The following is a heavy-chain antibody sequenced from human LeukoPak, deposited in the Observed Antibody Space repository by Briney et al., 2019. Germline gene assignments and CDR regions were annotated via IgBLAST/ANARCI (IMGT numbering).Heavy chain of an antibody. CDR1: GFTLSSHP. V-gene: IGHV3-48*03. CDR2: IGNDGRMM. D-gene: IGHD3-22*01. Sequence: TGGSLRLSCAASGFTLSSHPMNWVRQAPGKGLEWVSYIGNDGRMMYYADSVKGRFTISRASAKNSLYLQMNSLGADDTAVYYCARDASHFDSSGYFHNYYYGMDVWGQGTTVTVSS. J-gene: IGHJ6*02. CDR3: ARDASHFDSSGYFHNYYYGMDV.